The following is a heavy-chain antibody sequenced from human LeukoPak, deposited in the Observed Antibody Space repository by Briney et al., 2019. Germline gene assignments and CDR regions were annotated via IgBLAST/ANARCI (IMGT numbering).Heavy chain of an antibody. J-gene: IGHJ4*02. Sequence: GGSLRLSCAASGFTFSTYAMSWVRQAPGKGLEWVSAISGDDGSTYYADSLKGRFTISRDNSKNTLYLQMNSLRAEDTAVYYCAKDISQGYTYGFIEQDFWGQGTPVTVSS. CDR1: GFTFSTYA. CDR2: ISGDDGST. CDR3: AKDISQGYTYGFIEQDF. D-gene: IGHD5-18*01. V-gene: IGHV3-23*01.